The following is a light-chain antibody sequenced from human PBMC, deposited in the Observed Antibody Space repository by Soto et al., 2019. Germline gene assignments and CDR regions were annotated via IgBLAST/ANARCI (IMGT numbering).Light chain of an antibody. CDR1: QSISSSY. CDR2: VAS. Sequence: EIVLTQSPGTLSLSPGERATLSCRASQSISSSYLAGYQQKPGQFPRLLIYVASSRATGIPDRFSGSGSGTDFTLTISRLEPEDFAVYYCQQYGRSPPITFGQGTRLEIK. CDR3: QQYGRSPPIT. J-gene: IGKJ5*01. V-gene: IGKV3-20*01.